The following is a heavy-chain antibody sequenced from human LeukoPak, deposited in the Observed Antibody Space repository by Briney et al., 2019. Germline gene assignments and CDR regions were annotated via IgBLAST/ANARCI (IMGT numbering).Heavy chain of an antibody. CDR1: KFTFSAYS. CDR2: ITNIIYYI. J-gene: IGHJ4*02. Sequence: GGSLRLSCAASKFTFSAYSINWVRQAPGRGLEWVSSITNIIYYIYYAGSLKGRFTISRDNAKNSLYLQMNSLRAEDTALYYCARAEGVAGHFDYWGQGTLVTVSS. D-gene: IGHD5-12*01. V-gene: IGHV3-21*04. CDR3: ARAEGVAGHFDY.